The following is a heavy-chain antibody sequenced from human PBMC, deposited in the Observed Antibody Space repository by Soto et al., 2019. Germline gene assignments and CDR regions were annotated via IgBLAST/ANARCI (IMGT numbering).Heavy chain of an antibody. CDR1: GYTFTSYA. Sequence: GASVKVSCKASGYTFTSYAMHWVRQAPGQRLEWMGWINAGNGNTKYSQKFQGRVTITRDTSASTAYMELSSLRSEDTAVYYCARDRDGSYYGNYFDYWGQGTLVTVSS. CDR2: INAGNGNT. V-gene: IGHV1-3*01. CDR3: ARDRDGSYYGNYFDY. D-gene: IGHD1-26*01. J-gene: IGHJ4*02.